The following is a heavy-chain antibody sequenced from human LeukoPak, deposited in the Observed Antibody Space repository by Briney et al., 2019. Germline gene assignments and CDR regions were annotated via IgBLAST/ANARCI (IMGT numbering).Heavy chain of an antibody. V-gene: IGHV1-46*01. CDR3: ARTKSDYDILTGPRPYYFDY. J-gene: IGHJ4*02. CDR1: GYTFTSYY. CDR2: INPSGGST. D-gene: IGHD3-9*01. Sequence: ASVKVSCKASGYTFTSYYMHWARQAPGQGLEWMGIINPSGGSTSYAQKFQGRVTMTRDTSTSTVYMELSSLRSEDTAVYYCARTKSDYDILTGPRPYYFDYWGQGTLVTVSS.